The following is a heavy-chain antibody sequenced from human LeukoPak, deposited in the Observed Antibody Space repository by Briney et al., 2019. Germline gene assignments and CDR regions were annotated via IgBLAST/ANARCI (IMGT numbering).Heavy chain of an antibody. D-gene: IGHD1-26*01. V-gene: IGHV3-21*01. J-gene: IGHJ4*02. CDR1: GFTFSSYA. Sequence: GGSLRLSCTASGFTFSSYAMSWVRQAPGKGLEWVSSISSSSSYIYYADSVKGRFTISRDNAKNSLYLQMNSLRAEDTAVYYCARDRSYSPPDFDYWGQGTLVTVSS. CDR2: ISSSSSYI. CDR3: ARDRSYSPPDFDY.